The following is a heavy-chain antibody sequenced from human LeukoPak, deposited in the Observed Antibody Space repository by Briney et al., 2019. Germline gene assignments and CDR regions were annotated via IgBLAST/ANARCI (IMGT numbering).Heavy chain of an antibody. J-gene: IGHJ4*02. CDR1: GFTFSSYG. V-gene: IGHV3-23*01. Sequence: GGSLRLSCAASGFTFSSYGMHWVRQAPGKGLEWVSAVSDSGVGTYYADSVKGRFTISRDNSKNTLYLQMNSLRAEDTAVYYCAKNKWERLTRFDYWGQGTLVTVSS. CDR3: AKNKWERLTRFDY. CDR2: VSDSGVGT. D-gene: IGHD1-26*01.